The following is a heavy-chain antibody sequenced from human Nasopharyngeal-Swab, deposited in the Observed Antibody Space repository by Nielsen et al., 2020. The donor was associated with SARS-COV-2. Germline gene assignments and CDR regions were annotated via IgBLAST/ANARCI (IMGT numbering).Heavy chain of an antibody. J-gene: IGHJ3*02. CDR3: ARSAVGIRGVLDK. CDR2: INGDGTWI. D-gene: IGHD3-10*01. V-gene: IGHV3-74*01. Sequence: GESLKISCVASGFSFTTYWMHWVRQAPGKGPVWVSRINGDGTWISYADSVKGRFTISRDNSKNTVYLQMNSLGGDDTAVYYCARSAVGIRGVLDKWGPGTKVTVSP. CDR1: GFSFTTYW.